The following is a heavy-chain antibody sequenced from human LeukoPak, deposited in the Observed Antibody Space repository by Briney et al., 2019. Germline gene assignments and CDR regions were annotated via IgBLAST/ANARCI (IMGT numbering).Heavy chain of an antibody. Sequence: SGGSLRLSCAASGFTFSSYEMNWVRQAPGKGLEWVSYISSSGSTIYYADSVKGRFTISRDNAKNSLYLQMNSLRAEDTAVYYCARAVTYYYDSSGYYYCRYFDYWGQGTLVTVSS. CDR2: ISSSGSTI. J-gene: IGHJ4*02. V-gene: IGHV3-48*03. D-gene: IGHD3-22*01. CDR1: GFTFSSYE. CDR3: ARAVTYYYDSSGYYYCRYFDY.